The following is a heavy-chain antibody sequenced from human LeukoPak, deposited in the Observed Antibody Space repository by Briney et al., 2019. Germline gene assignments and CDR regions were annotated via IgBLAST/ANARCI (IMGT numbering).Heavy chain of an antibody. CDR3: ARSWGATDDFDY. J-gene: IGHJ4*02. V-gene: IGHV1-18*01. CDR2: ISAYNGST. Sequence: ASVKVSCKASGYTFTSYGISWVRQAPGQGLEWMGWISAYNGSTNYAQKLQGRVTMTTDTSTSTAHMELRSLRSDDTAVYYCARSWGATDDFDYWGQGTLVTVSS. D-gene: IGHD5-12*01. CDR1: GYTFTSYG.